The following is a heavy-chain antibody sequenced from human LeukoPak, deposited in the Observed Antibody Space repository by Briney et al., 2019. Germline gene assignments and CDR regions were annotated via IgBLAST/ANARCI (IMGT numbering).Heavy chain of an antibody. CDR3: ARYYGGALHSVYYMDV. CDR2: IYTSEST. Sequence: SETVPHTCTVSGGSISSYYWSWIRQPAGKGLEWIGRIYTSESTNYNPSLKDRVYMSVDTSKNQFSLKLSSVTAADTAVYYCARYYGGALHSVYYMDVWGKGTRVTVSS. V-gene: IGHV4-4*07. J-gene: IGHJ6*03. D-gene: IGHD4-23*01. CDR1: GGSISSYY.